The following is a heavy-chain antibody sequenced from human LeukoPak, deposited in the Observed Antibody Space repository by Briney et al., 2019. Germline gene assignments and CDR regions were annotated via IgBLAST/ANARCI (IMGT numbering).Heavy chain of an antibody. D-gene: IGHD3-22*01. CDR1: GFTFSSYW. J-gene: IGHJ2*01. CDR3: ARSPPIVVVIPQYYWYFDL. V-gene: IGHV3-7*01. Sequence: GGSLRLSCAASGFTFSSYWMSWVRQAPGKGLEWVANIKQDGSEKYYVDSVKGRFTISRDNAKNSLYLQMNSLRAEDTAVYYCARSPPIVVVIPQYYWYFDLWGRGTLVTVSS. CDR2: IKQDGSEK.